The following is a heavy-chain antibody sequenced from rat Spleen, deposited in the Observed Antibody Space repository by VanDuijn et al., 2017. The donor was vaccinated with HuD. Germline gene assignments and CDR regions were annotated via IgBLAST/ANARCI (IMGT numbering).Heavy chain of an antibody. J-gene: IGHJ2*01. V-gene: IGHV2-30*01. CDR3: ARDTTLTTVATRGTLFDY. Sequence: QVQLKESGPGLVQPSQTLSLTCTVSGFSLTSYNVHWVRQPTGKGLEWMGVIWTGGSTDYNSALKSRLSISRDTSKSQVFLKMNSLQTEDIATYYCARDTTLTTVATRGTLFDYWGQGVMVTVSS. D-gene: IGHD1-3*01. CDR2: IWTGGST. CDR1: GFSLTSYN.